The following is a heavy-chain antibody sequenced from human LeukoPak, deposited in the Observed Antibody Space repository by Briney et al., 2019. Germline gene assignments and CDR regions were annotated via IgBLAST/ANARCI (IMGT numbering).Heavy chain of an antibody. J-gene: IGHJ4*02. V-gene: IGHV4-30-4*07. Sequence: TLSLTCAVSGGSISSGGYSWSWIRQPPGKGLEWIGCIYYSGSTYYNPSLKSRVTISVDTSKNQFSLKLSSVTAADTAVYYCARGTEEGYYFDYWGQGTLVTVSS. D-gene: IGHD1-14*01. CDR3: ARGTEEGYYFDY. CDR1: GGSISSGGYS. CDR2: IYYSGST.